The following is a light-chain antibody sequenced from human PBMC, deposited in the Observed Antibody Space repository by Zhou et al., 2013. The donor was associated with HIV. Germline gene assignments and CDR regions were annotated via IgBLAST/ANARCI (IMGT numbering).Light chain of an antibody. J-gene: IGKJ1*01. CDR2: GAS. CDR1: QNIKTS. CDR3: QQYGSSRRWT. Sequence: IVMTQSPATLSVSPGERATLSCRASQNIKTSLDWYQQKPGQPPRVLIYGASSRATGIPDRFSGSGSGTDFTLTISRLEPEDFAVYYCQQYGSSRRWTFGPRDRRWK. V-gene: IGKV3-20*01.